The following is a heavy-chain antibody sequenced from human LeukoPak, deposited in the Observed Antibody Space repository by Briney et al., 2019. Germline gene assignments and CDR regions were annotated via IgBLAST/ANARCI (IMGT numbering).Heavy chain of an antibody. CDR3: ARAGDYDFWATPAKNWFDP. Sequence: GGSLRLSCAASGFTFSSYSVNWVRQAPGKGLEWVSSISSSSSYIYYADSVKGRFTISRDNAKNSLYLQMNSLRAEDTAVYYCARAGDYDFWATPAKNWFDPWGQGTLVTVSS. CDR2: ISSSSSYI. CDR1: GFTFSSYS. V-gene: IGHV3-21*01. J-gene: IGHJ5*02. D-gene: IGHD3-3*01.